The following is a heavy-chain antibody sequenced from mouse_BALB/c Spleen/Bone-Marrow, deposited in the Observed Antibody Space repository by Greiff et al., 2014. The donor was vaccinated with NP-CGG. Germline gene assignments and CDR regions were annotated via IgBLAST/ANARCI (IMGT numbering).Heavy chain of an antibody. CDR1: GYTFTDYV. D-gene: IGHD2-1*01. J-gene: IGHJ4*01. CDR2: IYPGSGST. Sequence: QVQLKESGPELVKPGASVKMSCKASGYTFTDYVITWVKQRTGQGLEWIGEIYPGSGSTYYNEKFKGKATLTADKSSNTAYMQLGSLTTEDSAVYVCARLEGNCHYAMDYWGQGTSVTVSS. V-gene: IGHV1-77*01. CDR3: ARLEGNCHYAMDY.